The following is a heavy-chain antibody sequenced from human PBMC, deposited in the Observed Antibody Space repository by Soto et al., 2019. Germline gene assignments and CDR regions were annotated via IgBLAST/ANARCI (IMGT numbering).Heavy chain of an antibody. CDR3: ARDLIVAGKSYPHYKWFDP. V-gene: IGHV4-61*08. CDR1: GGSVFSSGHY. Sequence: SETLSLTCTVSGGSVFSSGHYWSWIRQPPGKGLEWIGYIHYSGSTNYNPSLKSRVTISIDTSKNQFSLKLSSVTAADTAVYYCARDLIVAGKSYPHYKWFDPWGQGTLVPVS. CDR2: IHYSGST. D-gene: IGHD5-12*01. J-gene: IGHJ5*02.